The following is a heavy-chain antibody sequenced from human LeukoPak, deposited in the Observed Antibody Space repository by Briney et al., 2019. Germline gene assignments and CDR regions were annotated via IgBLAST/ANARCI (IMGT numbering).Heavy chain of an antibody. CDR1: GFTYTDAW. D-gene: IGHD2-8*01. CDR3: ARVLKPSIVLMVYAMDY. CDR2: IYSGGST. J-gene: IGHJ4*02. Sequence: GGSLRLSCAASGFTYTDAWMSWVRQAPGKGLEWVSVIYSGGSTYYADSVKGRFTISRDNAKNSLYLQMNSLRAEDTAVYYCARVLKPSIVLMVYAMDYWGQGTLVTVSS. V-gene: IGHV3-66*01.